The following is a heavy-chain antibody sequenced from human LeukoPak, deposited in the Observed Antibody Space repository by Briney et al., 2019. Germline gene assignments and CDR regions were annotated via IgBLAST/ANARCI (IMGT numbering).Heavy chain of an antibody. Sequence: GGSLRLSCAASGFTFSSYAMHWVRQAPGKGLEWVAVISYDGSNKYYADSVKGRFTISRDNSKSTLYLQMNSLGAEDTAVYYCARDPTYYDSSGYPDYWGQGTLVTVSS. J-gene: IGHJ4*02. V-gene: IGHV3-30*04. CDR3: ARDPTYYDSSGYPDY. CDR2: ISYDGSNK. CDR1: GFTFSSYA. D-gene: IGHD3-22*01.